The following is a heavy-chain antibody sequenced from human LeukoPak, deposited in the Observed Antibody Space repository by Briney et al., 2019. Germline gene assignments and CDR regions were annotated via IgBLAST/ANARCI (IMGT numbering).Heavy chain of an antibody. CDR1: GFTFGSYG. J-gene: IGHJ4*02. CDR3: ARDYCSGPKCYFIDY. CDR2: ITSSSSV. V-gene: IGHV3-21*05. Sequence: GGSLRLSCAPSGFTFGSYGMHWVRQAPGKGLEWVSYITSSSSVYYAGSVKGRFTISRDNAKNSLFLQMNSLRAEDTAVYYCARDYCSGPKCYFIDYWGQGALVTVSS. D-gene: IGHD2-15*01.